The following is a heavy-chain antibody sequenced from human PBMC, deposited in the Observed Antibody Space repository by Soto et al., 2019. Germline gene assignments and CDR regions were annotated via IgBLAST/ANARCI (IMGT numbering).Heavy chain of an antibody. Sequence: SETLSLTCTVSGGSIGSSSYYWGRIRQSPGKGLEWIGNIYYSGNTFYNPSLQSRVAISVDTSKKQLYLHLTSVTAADTAIFYCAPIAAPGTTRFDFWGQGTLVTVSS. CDR3: APIAAPGTTRFDF. CDR2: IYYSGNT. J-gene: IGHJ4*02. CDR1: GGSIGSSSYY. V-gene: IGHV4-39*01. D-gene: IGHD6-13*01.